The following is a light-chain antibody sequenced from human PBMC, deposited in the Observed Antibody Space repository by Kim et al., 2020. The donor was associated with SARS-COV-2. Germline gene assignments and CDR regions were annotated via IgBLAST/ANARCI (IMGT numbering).Light chain of an antibody. V-gene: IGKV3D-15*01. J-gene: IGKJ4*01. CDR3: QQRNSWPPAVT. CDR1: QSVSSN. CDR2: GAS. Sequence: PGERATLSCRASQSVSSNLAWYQQKPGQAPRLLIYGASTRATGIPARFSGSGSGTEFTLTISSLEPEDFSIYYCQQRNSWPPAVTFGGGTKVDIK.